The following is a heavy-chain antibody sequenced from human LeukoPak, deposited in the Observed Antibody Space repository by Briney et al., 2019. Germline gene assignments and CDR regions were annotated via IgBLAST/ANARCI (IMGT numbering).Heavy chain of an antibody. J-gene: IGHJ3*01. D-gene: IGHD5-12*01. CDR3: AVDPNGGYLGAFDF. V-gene: IGHV3-23*01. CDR1: GFTFSNYG. Sequence: GGSLRLSCAGSGFTFSNYGMTWVRQAPGKGLEWVSAISGRGDTTRYGESVKGRFTVSRDNSKNTLYLEMTNLRAEDAAVYFCAVDPNGGYLGAFDFWGQGTLVTVSS. CDR2: ISGRGDTT.